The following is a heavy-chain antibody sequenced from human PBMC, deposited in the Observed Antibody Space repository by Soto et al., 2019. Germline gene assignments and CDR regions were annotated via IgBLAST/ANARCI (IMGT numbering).Heavy chain of an antibody. Sequence: QVQLQESGPGLVKPSQTLSLTCTVSGGSISSGGYYWSWIRQHPGKGLEWIGYIYYSGSTYYNPSLKSRVTISVDTSKNQFSLKLSSVTAADTAVYYCAREERDDYGDYSSFDYWGQGTLVTVSS. J-gene: IGHJ4*02. D-gene: IGHD4-17*01. V-gene: IGHV4-31*03. CDR1: GGSISSGGYY. CDR3: AREERDDYGDYSSFDY. CDR2: IYYSGST.